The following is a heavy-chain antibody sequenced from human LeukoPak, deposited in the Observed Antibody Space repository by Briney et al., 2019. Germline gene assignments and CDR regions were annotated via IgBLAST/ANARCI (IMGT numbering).Heavy chain of an antibody. D-gene: IGHD3-16*01. CDR2: IKQDGSEK. CDR3: ARQRGSYSLDY. Sequence: GGSLRLSCAASGFTFSNYWMSWVRQAPGKGLEWVANIKQDGSEKYYVDPVKGRFTISRDNAKNSLYLQMNSLRAEDTAVYYCARQRGSYSLDYWGQGTLVTVSS. J-gene: IGHJ4*02. V-gene: IGHV3-7*01. CDR1: GFTFSNYW.